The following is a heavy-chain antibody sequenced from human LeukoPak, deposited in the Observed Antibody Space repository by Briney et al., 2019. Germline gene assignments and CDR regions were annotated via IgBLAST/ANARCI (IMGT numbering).Heavy chain of an antibody. D-gene: IGHD3-10*01. CDR3: ARDRDPLSSGYGMDV. J-gene: IGHJ6*02. CDR1: GGSVSSGSYY. CDR2: IYYSGST. V-gene: IGHV4-61*01. Sequence: PSETLSLTCTVSGGSVSSGSYYWSWIRQLPGKELEWIGYIYYSGSTNYNPSLKSRVTISVDTSKNQFPLKLSSVTAADTAVYYCARDRDPLSSGYGMDVWGQGTTVTVSS.